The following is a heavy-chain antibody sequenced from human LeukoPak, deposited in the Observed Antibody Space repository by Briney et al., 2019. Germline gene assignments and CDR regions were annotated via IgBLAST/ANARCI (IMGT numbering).Heavy chain of an antibody. CDR1: GFTFDDYA. CDR3: AKDMSYGSGSYRGMDV. Sequence: GRSLRLSCAASGFTFDDYAMYWVRQAPGKGLEWVSGISWNSGSIGYADSVEGRFTISRDNAKNSLYLQMNSLRAEDTALYYCAKDMSYGSGSYRGMDVWGQWTTVTVSS. CDR2: ISWNSGSI. D-gene: IGHD3-10*01. J-gene: IGHJ6*02. V-gene: IGHV3-9*01.